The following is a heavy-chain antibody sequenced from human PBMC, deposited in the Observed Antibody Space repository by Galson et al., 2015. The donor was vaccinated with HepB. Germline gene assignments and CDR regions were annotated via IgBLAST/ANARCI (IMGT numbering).Heavy chain of an antibody. CDR1: GYIFTTYG. D-gene: IGHD1-26*01. Sequence: SVKVSCKASGYIFTTYGVTWVRQAPGQGLEWMGWINGYNGNTNYEQSLQGRVTMTTDTSTSTAYMELRSLRSDDTAVYYCARRGWEVEAFDFWGQGTLVTVS. CDR3: ARRGWEVEAFDF. J-gene: IGHJ3*01. CDR2: INGYNGNT. V-gene: IGHV1-18*01.